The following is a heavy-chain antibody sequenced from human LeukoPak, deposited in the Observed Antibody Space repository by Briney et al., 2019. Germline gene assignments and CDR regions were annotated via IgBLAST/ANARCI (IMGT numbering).Heavy chain of an antibody. CDR1: GASISSTHW. D-gene: IGHD3-3*01. J-gene: IGHJ4*02. Sequence: SGTLSLTCAVSGASISSTHWWSWVRQPPGKGLEWIGEIYHSGSTYYNPSLKSRVTISVDTSKNQFSLKLSSVTAADTAVYYCARHGLLFYDFWSGYTNPYYFDYWGQGTLVTVSS. V-gene: IGHV4-4*02. CDR3: ARHGLLFYDFWSGYTNPYYFDY. CDR2: IYHSGST.